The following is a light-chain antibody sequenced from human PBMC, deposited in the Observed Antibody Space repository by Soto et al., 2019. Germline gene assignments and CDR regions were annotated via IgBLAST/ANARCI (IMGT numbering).Light chain of an antibody. V-gene: IGKV3-15*01. CDR3: QQYNNWLIT. Sequence: EIVMTQSPATLSVSPGERATLSCRASQSVSSNLAWYQQKPGQAPRLLIYGASTRATSIPARFSGSESGTEFTLTISSLQSEDFAVYYCQQYNNWLITFGQGTRLEIK. CDR2: GAS. CDR1: QSVSSN. J-gene: IGKJ5*01.